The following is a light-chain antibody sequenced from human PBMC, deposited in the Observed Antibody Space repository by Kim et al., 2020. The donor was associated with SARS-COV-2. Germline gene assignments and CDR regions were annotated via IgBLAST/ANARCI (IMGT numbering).Light chain of an antibody. CDR1: SSNIGAGYD. V-gene: IGLV1-40*01. CDR2: GNS. Sequence: QSVLTQPPSVSGAPGQRVTISCTGSSSNIGAGYDVHWYQQLPGTAPKLLIYGNSNRPSGVPDRFSGSKSGTSASLAITGLQAEDEADYYCQSYDSSLSVLGVVFGGGTQLTVL. CDR3: QSYDSSLSVLGVV. J-gene: IGLJ2*01.